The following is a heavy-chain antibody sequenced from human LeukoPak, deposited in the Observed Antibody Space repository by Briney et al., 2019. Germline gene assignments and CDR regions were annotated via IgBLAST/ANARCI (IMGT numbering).Heavy chain of an antibody. CDR1: GFTFSSYG. CDR3: ARDSIAVVTALLGY. V-gene: IGHV3-33*01. Sequence: GGSLRHSCAASGFTFSSYGMNWVGQAPGKGLEWVAGIWYDGSNKYYADSVKGRFTISRDNCKNTLYLQMNSLRAADTAVYYCARDSIAVVTALLGYWGQGTLVTVSS. D-gene: IGHD2-21*02. CDR2: IWYDGSNK. J-gene: IGHJ4*02.